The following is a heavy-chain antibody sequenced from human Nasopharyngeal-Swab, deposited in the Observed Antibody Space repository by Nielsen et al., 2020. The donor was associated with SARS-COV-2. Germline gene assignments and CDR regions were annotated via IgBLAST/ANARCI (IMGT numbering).Heavy chain of an antibody. D-gene: IGHD3-22*01. CDR1: GYTFTGYY. CDR2: INPNSGGT. CDR3: ARADYYDSSGYYEYYYYMDV. Sequence: ASVKVSCKASGYTFTGYYMHWVRQAPGQGLEWMGWINPNSGGTNYAQKFQGWVTMTRDTSISTAYMELSRLRSEDTAVYYCARADYYDSSGYYEYYYYMDVWGKGTTVTVSS. V-gene: IGHV1-2*04. J-gene: IGHJ6*03.